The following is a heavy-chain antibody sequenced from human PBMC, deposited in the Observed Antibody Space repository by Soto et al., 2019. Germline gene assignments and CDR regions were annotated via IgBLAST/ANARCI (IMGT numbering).Heavy chain of an antibody. D-gene: IGHD5-18*01. Sequence: GGSLRLSCAASGFTVSSNYMSWVRQAPGKGLEWVSVIYSGGSTYYADSVKGRFTISRDNSKNTLYLQMNSLRAEDTAVYYCARDTKRGYSYGYLSFDYWGQGTLVTVSS. CDR2: IYSGGST. V-gene: IGHV3-53*01. J-gene: IGHJ4*02. CDR1: GFTVSSNY. CDR3: ARDTKRGYSYGYLSFDY.